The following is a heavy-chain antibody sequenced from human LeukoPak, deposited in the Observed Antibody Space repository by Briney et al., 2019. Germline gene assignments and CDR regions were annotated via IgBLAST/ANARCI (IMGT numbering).Heavy chain of an antibody. D-gene: IGHD6-13*01. Sequence: ASVKVSCKASGYTFTGYYMHWVRQAPGQGLEWMGWINPNSGGTNYAQKFQGRVTMTRDTSISTAYMELSRLRSEDTAVYYCAVGRRYSSSLGYFDYWGQGTLVTVSS. CDR2: INPNSGGT. CDR1: GYTFTGYY. CDR3: AVGRRYSSSLGYFDY. V-gene: IGHV1-2*02. J-gene: IGHJ4*02.